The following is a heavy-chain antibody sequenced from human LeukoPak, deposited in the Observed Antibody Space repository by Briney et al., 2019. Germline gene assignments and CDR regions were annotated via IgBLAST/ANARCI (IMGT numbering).Heavy chain of an antibody. CDR3: ARWEPALSYDSSGYYLGYFDY. J-gene: IGHJ4*02. CDR2: ISAYNGST. D-gene: IGHD3-22*01. CDR1: GYTFTSYG. V-gene: IGHV1-18*01. Sequence: GASVKVSCKASGYTFTSYGISWVRQAPGQGLEWMGWISAYNGSTNYAQKLQGRVTMTTDTSTSTAYMELRSLRSDDTAVYYCARWEPALSYDSSGYYLGYFDYWGQGTLVTVSS.